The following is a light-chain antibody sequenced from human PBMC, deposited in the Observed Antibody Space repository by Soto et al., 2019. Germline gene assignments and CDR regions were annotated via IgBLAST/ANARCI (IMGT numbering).Light chain of an antibody. CDR3: QHYGSSPRT. V-gene: IGKV3-20*01. J-gene: IGKJ1*01. Sequence: EIVLTQSPGTLSLSPGERATLSCRASQNVGSRYLAWYQQKPGQAPRLLIYGTSNRATGIPDRFSGSGSVTDFSLTISSLEPGDLAVYYCQHYGSSPRTFGQGTKVEIK. CDR2: GTS. CDR1: QNVGSRY.